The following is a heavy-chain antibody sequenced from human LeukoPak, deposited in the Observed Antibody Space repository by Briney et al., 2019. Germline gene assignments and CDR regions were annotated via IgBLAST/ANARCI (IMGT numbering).Heavy chain of an antibody. D-gene: IGHD3-10*01. J-gene: IGHJ4*02. Sequence: ASVKVSCKASGYTFTGYYMHWVRQAPGQGLEWMGWINPNSGGTNYAQKFQGRVTMTRDTSISTAYMELSRLRSDDTAVYYCARAGVLLLWFGDYNYYFDYWGQGTLVTVPS. CDR1: GYTFTGYY. V-gene: IGHV1-2*02. CDR3: ARAGVLLLWFGDYNYYFDY. CDR2: INPNSGGT.